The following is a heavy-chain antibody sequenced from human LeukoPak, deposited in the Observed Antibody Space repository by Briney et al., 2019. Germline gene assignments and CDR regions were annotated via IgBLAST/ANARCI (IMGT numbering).Heavy chain of an antibody. Sequence: EWMGWMNPNSGNTGYAQKFQGRVTMTRNTSISTAYMELSSLRSEDTAVYYCAKSGYGGIYWGQGTLVTVSS. D-gene: IGHD5-12*01. CDR3: AKSGYGGIY. J-gene: IGHJ4*02. V-gene: IGHV1-8*01. CDR2: MNPNSGNT.